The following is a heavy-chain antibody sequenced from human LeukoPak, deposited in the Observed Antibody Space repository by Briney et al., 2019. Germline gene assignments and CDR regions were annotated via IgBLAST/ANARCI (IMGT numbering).Heavy chain of an antibody. J-gene: IGHJ6*03. D-gene: IGHD3-16*02. Sequence: GGSLRLSCAASGFTFSSYAMHWVRQAPGKGLEWVAVISYDGSKKYYADSVKGRFTISRDNSKNTLYLQMNSLRAEDTAVYYCAREGKGFYHYYYYMDVWGKGTTVTVSS. CDR2: ISYDGSKK. V-gene: IGHV3-30-3*01. CDR3: AREGKGFYHYYYYMDV. CDR1: GFTFSSYA.